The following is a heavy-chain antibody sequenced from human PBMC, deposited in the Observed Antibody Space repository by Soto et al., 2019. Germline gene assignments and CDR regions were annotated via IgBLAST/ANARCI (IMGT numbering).Heavy chain of an antibody. J-gene: IGHJ4*02. Sequence: QVQLQESGPGLVKPSQTLSLTCTVSGGSISSGDYYWSWIRQPPGKGLEWIGYIYYSGSTYYNPSLKSRVTISVDTSKNQFSLKLSSVTAADTAVYYCAREGGTYYYDSSLFGAIDYWGQGTLVTVSS. CDR3: AREGGTYYYDSSLFGAIDY. V-gene: IGHV4-30-4*01. CDR2: IYYSGST. CDR1: GGSISSGDYY. D-gene: IGHD3-22*01.